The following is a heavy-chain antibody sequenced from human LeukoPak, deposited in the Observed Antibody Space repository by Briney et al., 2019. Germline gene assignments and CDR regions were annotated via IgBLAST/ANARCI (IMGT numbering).Heavy chain of an antibody. V-gene: IGHV1-69*04. Sequence: SVKVSCKASGGTFSSYAISWVRQAPGQGLEWMGRIIPILGIANYAQKFQGRVTITADKFTSTAYMELSSLRSEDTAVYYCARVKTRIAAAAPRKDYFDYWGQGTLVTVSS. CDR2: IIPILGIA. J-gene: IGHJ4*02. D-gene: IGHD6-13*01. CDR3: ARVKTRIAAAAPRKDYFDY. CDR1: GGTFSSYA.